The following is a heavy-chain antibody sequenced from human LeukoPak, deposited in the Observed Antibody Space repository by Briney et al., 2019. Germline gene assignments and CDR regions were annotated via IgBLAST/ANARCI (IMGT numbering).Heavy chain of an antibody. J-gene: IGHJ4*02. V-gene: IGHV3-30*02. CDR2: IRYDGSNK. D-gene: IGHD3-22*01. CDR1: GFTFSSYG. Sequence: GGSLRLSCAASGFTFSSYGMHWVRQAPGKGLEWVAFIRYDGSNKYYADSVKGRFTISRDNSKNTLYLQMNSLRAEDTAVYYCANRGYYDSSGYSFDYWGQGTLVTVSS. CDR3: ANRGYYDSSGYSFDY.